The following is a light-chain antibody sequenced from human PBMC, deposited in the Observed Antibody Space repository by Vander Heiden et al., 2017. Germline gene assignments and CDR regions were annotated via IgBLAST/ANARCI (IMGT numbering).Light chain of an antibody. J-gene: IGKJ1*01. V-gene: IGKV1-39*01. CDR3: QQSFSSSWT. CDR1: HTIDNY. Sequence: DIQMTPSPSSLSASVGDRVTITCRASHTIDNYLIWYQQKPGKAPKLLIYGASTLQSGVPSRFSGSGSGTDFTLTISSLQPEDFATYYCQQSFSSSWTFGQGTRVEI. CDR2: GAS.